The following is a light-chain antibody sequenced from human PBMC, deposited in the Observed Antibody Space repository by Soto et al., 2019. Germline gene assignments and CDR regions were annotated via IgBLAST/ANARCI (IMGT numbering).Light chain of an antibody. CDR2: GAS. CDR3: TLSAISSWT. CDR1: QSVGSSY. Sequence: AAVSVYTGERVTLSCRASQSVGSSYLAWYQQRPGQAPRLLIYGASSRATGIPDRFSGSGSGTDFTLTISRLEAEDFAVYYCTLSAISSWT. J-gene: IGKJ1*01. V-gene: IGKV3-20*01.